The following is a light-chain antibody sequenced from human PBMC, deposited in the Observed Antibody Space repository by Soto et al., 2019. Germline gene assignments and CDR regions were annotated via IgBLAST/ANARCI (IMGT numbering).Light chain of an antibody. Sequence: QSVLTQPPSVSGAPGQRVTISCTGSSSNIRAGYDVHWYQQLPGTAPKLLIYCNSNRPSGVPDRFSGSKSGTSASLAITGLQAEDEADYYCQSYDSSLSGYVVFGGGTKLTVL. V-gene: IGLV1-40*01. J-gene: IGLJ2*01. CDR2: CNS. CDR3: QSYDSSLSGYVV. CDR1: SSNIRAGYD.